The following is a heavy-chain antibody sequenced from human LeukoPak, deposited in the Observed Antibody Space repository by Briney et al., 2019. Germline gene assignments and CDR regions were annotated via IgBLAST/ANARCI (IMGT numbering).Heavy chain of an antibody. Sequence: SETLSLTCTVSGGSISSGGYYWSWIRQHPGKGLEWIGYIYYSGSTYYNPSLRSRVTISVDTSKNQFSLKLSSVTAADTAVYYCARGGYFDWLLTFDYWGQGTLVTVSS. CDR2: IYYSGST. J-gene: IGHJ4*02. V-gene: IGHV4-31*03. D-gene: IGHD3-9*01. CDR3: ARGGYFDWLLTFDY. CDR1: GGSISSGGYY.